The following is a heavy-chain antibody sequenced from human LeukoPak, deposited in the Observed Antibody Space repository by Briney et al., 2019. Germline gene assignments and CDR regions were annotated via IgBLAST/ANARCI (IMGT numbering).Heavy chain of an antibody. CDR3: ARGAPITIFGVVITHRAYFDY. V-gene: IGHV4-4*07. D-gene: IGHD3-3*01. Sequence: SETLSLTCSVSGASIGSFYWSWIRQPAGKGLEWIGRLYKGGDTNYSPSLRSRVTVSADTAKNQFSLIVSSVTAADTAVYYCARGAPITIFGVVITHRAYFDYWGQGTLVTVSS. CDR1: GASIGSFY. J-gene: IGHJ4*02. CDR2: LYKGGDT.